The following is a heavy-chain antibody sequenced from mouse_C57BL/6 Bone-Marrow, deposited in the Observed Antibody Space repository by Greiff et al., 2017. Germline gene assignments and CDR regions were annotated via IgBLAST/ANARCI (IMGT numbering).Heavy chain of an antibody. CDR3: ARELPLTDY. CDR1: GYTFTSYG. CDR2: IYPRSGST. V-gene: IGHV1-81*01. D-gene: IGHD2-1*01. Sequence: QVQLQQPGAELARPGASVKLSCKASGYTFTSYGISWVKQRTGQGLEWIGEIYPRSGSTYYNAKFKCKATLTADKSSSTAYIELRSLTSEDSAVYFCARELPLTDYWGQGTSVTVSS. J-gene: IGHJ4*01.